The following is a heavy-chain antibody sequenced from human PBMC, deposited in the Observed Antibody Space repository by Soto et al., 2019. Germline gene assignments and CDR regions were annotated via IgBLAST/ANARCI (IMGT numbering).Heavy chain of an antibody. Sequence: QVHLVQSGAEVKKPGTSVKVSCKASGYTFPSYGITWVRQAPGQGLEWMGWISAHNGNTDYAQKLQGRVSVTRDTSTSTAYMELRSLRSDDTAVHYCARGRYGDYWGQGALVTVSS. CDR3: ARGRYGDY. CDR1: GYTFPSYG. V-gene: IGHV1-18*01. J-gene: IGHJ4*02. CDR2: ISAHNGNT. D-gene: IGHD1-1*01.